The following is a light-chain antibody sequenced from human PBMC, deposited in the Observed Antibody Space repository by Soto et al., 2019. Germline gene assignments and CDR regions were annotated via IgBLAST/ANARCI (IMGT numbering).Light chain of an antibody. Sequence: EIVLTQSPGTLSLSPGERATLSCRASQSVSSSYFAWYQQRFGQAPRLLIYGASSRATGIPDRFSGSGSGTDFTLTISRLEPEDFAVHYCQQYGSSSWTFGQGTKV. CDR1: QSVSSSY. J-gene: IGKJ1*01. V-gene: IGKV3-20*01. CDR3: QQYGSSSWT. CDR2: GAS.